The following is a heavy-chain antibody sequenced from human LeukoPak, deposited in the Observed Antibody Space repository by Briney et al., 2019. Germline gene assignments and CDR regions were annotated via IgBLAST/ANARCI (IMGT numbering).Heavy chain of an antibody. V-gene: IGHV5-51*01. J-gene: IGHJ4*02. CDR3: EKRGYDILTGYYNLDY. CDR2: IYPGDSDT. CDR1: GYSFTSYW. Sequence: GESLKISCQGSGYSFTSYWIGWVRQMPGKGLEWMGIIYPGDSDTRYSPSFQGQVTISADKSISTAYLQWSSLKASDTAIYFWEKRGYDILTGYYNLDYWGQGTLVTVSS. D-gene: IGHD3-9*01.